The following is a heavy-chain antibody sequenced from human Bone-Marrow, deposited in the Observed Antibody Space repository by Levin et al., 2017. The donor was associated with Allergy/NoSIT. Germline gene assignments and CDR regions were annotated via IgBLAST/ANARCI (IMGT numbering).Heavy chain of an antibody. V-gene: IGHV4-39*01. Sequence: SQTLSLTCTVSGGSISSSSYYWGWIRQPPGKGLEWIGSIYYSGSTYYNPSLKSRVTISVDTSKNQFSLKLSSVTAADTAVYYCARHEVRSDEWAARDDAFDSWGQGTMVTVSS. CDR1: GGSISSSSYY. CDR3: ARHEVRSDEWAARDDAFDS. D-gene: IGHD2-15*01. CDR2: IYYSGST. J-gene: IGHJ3*02.